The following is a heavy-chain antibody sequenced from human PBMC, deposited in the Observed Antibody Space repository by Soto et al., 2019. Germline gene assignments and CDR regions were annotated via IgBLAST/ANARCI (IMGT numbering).Heavy chain of an antibody. CDR1: GGSFGAYY. Sequence: QVHLHQWGAGLLEPSETLSLTCAVYGGSFGAYYWSWIRQPPGKGLEWIGEISHSGSTNYNPSLKSRVTISVDTSKNQFSLKLRSVTDADTAVYYCATRPGGRLLWFGELIPAFDPWGQGTLVTVSS. J-gene: IGHJ5*02. CDR3: ATRPGGRLLWFGELIPAFDP. D-gene: IGHD3-10*01. V-gene: IGHV4-34*01. CDR2: ISHSGST.